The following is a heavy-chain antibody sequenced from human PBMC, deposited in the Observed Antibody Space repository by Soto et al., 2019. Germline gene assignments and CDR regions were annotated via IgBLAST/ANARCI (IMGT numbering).Heavy chain of an antibody. CDR1: GFTFSSYW. J-gene: IGHJ6*02. CDR3: ARSPEPLAGGAYFGMDV. CDR2: IKQDGSEK. D-gene: IGHD6-13*01. V-gene: IGHV3-7*05. Sequence: GGSLRLSCAASGFTFSSYWMSWVRQAPGKGLEWVANIKQDGSEKYYVDSVKGRFTISRDNAKNSLYLQMNSLRAEDTAVYYCARSPEPLAGGAYFGMDVWGQGTTVTVS.